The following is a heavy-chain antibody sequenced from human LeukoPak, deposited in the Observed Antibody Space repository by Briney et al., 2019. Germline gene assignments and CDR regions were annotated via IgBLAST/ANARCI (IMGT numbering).Heavy chain of an antibody. J-gene: IGHJ5*02. CDR2: IIPIFGTA. V-gene: IGHV1-69*01. Sequence: ASVKVSCKASGGTFSSYAISWVRQAPGQGLEWMGGIIPIFGTANYAQKFQGRVTITADESTSTAYMELSSLRSEDTAVYYCARVIYCSSTSCYSGFDPWGQGTLVTVSS. CDR3: ARVIYCSSTSCYSGFDP. CDR1: GGTFSSYA. D-gene: IGHD2-2*01.